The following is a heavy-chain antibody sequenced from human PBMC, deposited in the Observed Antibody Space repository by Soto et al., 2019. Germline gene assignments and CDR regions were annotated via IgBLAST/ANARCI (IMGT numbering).Heavy chain of an antibody. J-gene: IGHJ2*01. D-gene: IGHD3-10*01. CDR3: ARHLRLVGFGEYDL. CDR2: IYSGGTT. Sequence: EVQLVESGGGLVQPGGSLRLSCAASGFNVSRSYMTWVRQAPGWGLEWISFIYSGGTTHYADSVRGRFTISRHNSENTLYLQMNSLRVEDTAVYYCARHLRLVGFGEYDLWGRGTLVTVSS. V-gene: IGHV3-53*04. CDR1: GFNVSRSY.